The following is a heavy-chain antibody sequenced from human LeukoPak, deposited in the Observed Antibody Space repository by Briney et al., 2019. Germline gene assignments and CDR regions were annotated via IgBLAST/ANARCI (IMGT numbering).Heavy chain of an antibody. CDR3: ARDRKNILGWFGELPNAPGAFDI. Sequence: PSETLSLTCTVSGGSISSGGYYWSWIRQHPGKGLEWIGYIYYSGSTYYNPSLKSRVTISVDTSKNQFSLKLSSVTAADTAVYYCARDRKNILGWFGELPNAPGAFDIWGQGTMVTVSS. CDR1: GGSISSGGYY. CDR2: IYYSGST. D-gene: IGHD3-10*01. V-gene: IGHV4-31*03. J-gene: IGHJ3*02.